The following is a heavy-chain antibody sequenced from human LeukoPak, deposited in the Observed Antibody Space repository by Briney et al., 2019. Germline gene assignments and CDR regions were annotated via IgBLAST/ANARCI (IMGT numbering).Heavy chain of an antibody. D-gene: IGHD1-7*01. V-gene: IGHV3-30*04. Sequence: PGGSLRLSCAASGFTFSSYAMHWVRQAPGKGLEWVAVISYDGSNKYYADSVKGRFTISRDNSKNTLYLQMNSLRAEDTAVYYCARGTNWNYAQVDYWGQGTLVTASS. J-gene: IGHJ4*02. CDR1: GFTFSSYA. CDR3: ARGTNWNYAQVDY. CDR2: ISYDGSNK.